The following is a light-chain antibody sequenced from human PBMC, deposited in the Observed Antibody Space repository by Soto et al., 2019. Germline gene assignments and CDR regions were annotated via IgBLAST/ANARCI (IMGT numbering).Light chain of an antibody. Sequence: DIQMTQSPSSLSASVGDRVTITCQASQNINHYLNWYQQTPGSAPKLLIYDASNLEAGVPSRLRGSGSGTDFTFTISRLQPEDIATYYCQQYENLPTFGQGTRLEMK. J-gene: IGKJ5*01. V-gene: IGKV1-33*01. CDR2: DAS. CDR3: QQYENLPT. CDR1: QNINHY.